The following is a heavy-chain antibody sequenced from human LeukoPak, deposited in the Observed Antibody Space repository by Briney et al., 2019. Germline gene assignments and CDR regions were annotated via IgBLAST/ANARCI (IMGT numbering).Heavy chain of an antibody. CDR1: GFTFSSYA. D-gene: IGHD3-10*01. CDR2: IKQDGSDK. J-gene: IGHJ4*02. Sequence: GGSLRLSCAASGFTFSSYAMSWVRQAPGKGLEWVANIKQDGSDKNYVDSVKGRFTISRDNTKSSLYLQMDSLRVEDTVVYYCATGGGAFDYWGQGTLVTVSS. V-gene: IGHV3-7*03. CDR3: ATGGGAFDY.